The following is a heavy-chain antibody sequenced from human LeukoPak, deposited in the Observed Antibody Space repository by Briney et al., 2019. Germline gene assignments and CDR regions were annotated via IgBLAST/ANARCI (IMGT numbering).Heavy chain of an antibody. CDR1: GYTFTSYG. D-gene: IGHD2-2*01. J-gene: IGHJ5*02. Sequence: ASVKVSCKASGYTFTSYGISWVRQAPGQGLEWMGWISAYNGNTNYAQKLQGRVTMTTDTSTSTAYMELRSLRSDDTAVYYCARSRSRAGSTSYNWFDPWGQGTLVTVSS. V-gene: IGHV1-18*01. CDR2: ISAYNGNT. CDR3: ARSRSRAGSTSYNWFDP.